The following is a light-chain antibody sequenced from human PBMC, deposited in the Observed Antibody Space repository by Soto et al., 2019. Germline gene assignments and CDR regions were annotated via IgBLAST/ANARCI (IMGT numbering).Light chain of an antibody. V-gene: IGLV2-14*03. CDR2: EVS. CDR1: SSDVGGYNY. Sequence: SVLTQPASVSGSPGQWITISCIGTSSDVGGYNYVSWYQQHPGKAPKLMIYEVSNRPSGVSNRFSGSKSGNTASLTISGLQAEDEAEYYCSSYTSSSSLGVFGTGTKVTVL. CDR3: SSYTSSSSLGV. J-gene: IGLJ1*01.